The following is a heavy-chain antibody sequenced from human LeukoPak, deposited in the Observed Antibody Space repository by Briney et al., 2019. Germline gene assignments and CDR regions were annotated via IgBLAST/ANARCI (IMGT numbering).Heavy chain of an antibody. V-gene: IGHV1-69*04. Sequence: SVKVSCKASGGTFSSYAISWVRQAPGQGLEWMGRIIPILGIANYAQKLQGRVTITADKSTSTAYMELSSLRSEDTAVYYCASNDYGDFPGLGYWGQGTLVTVSS. D-gene: IGHD4-17*01. CDR3: ASNDYGDFPGLGY. CDR2: IIPILGIA. CDR1: GGTFSSYA. J-gene: IGHJ4*02.